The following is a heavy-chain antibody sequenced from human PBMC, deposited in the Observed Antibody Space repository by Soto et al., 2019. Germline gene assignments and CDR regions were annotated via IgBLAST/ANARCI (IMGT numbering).Heavy chain of an antibody. CDR1: GFPFSSSS. CDR2: IVFGSGDT. J-gene: IGHJ5*02. V-gene: IGHV1-58*01. CDR3: AADRGYL. Sequence: VASVKVSCKASGFPFSSSSVQWLRQARGQRLEWIGWIVFGSGDTKYAQKFQERVTFNRDMSTGTAYMEVNNLRSEDTAVYYCAADRGYLWGQGTLVTVSS. D-gene: IGHD3-10*01.